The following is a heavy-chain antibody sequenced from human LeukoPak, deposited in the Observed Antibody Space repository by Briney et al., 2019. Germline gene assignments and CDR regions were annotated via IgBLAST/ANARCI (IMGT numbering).Heavy chain of an antibody. CDR3: ATNSYTGSSKNTFNF. CDR1: GYTFTDYY. V-gene: IGHV3-7*01. D-gene: IGHD3-16*01. Sequence: GASVKVSCKTSGYTFTDYYFHWVRQAPGSGLEWVANIKKDGSEKYYVESVKGRFTISRDNSKNTLYLQMNSLRAEDTAVYYCATNSYTGSSKNTFNFWGQGTLVTVSS. CDR2: IKKDGSEK. J-gene: IGHJ4*02.